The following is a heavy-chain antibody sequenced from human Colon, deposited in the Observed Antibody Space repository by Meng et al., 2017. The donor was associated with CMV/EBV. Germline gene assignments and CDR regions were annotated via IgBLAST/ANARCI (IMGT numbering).Heavy chain of an antibody. CDR1: GFTFSSYS. J-gene: IGHJ6*02. CDR3: ARVLSGTRYKEGGNYYGMDV. CDR2: ISSSSSYI. V-gene: IGHV3-21*01. D-gene: IGHD2-2*01. Sequence: GGSLRLSCAASGFTFSSYSMNWVRQAPGKGLEWVSSISSSSSYIYYADSVKGRFTISRDTAKNSLYLQMNSLRAEDTAVYFCARVLSGTRYKEGGNYYGMDVWGQGTTVTVSS.